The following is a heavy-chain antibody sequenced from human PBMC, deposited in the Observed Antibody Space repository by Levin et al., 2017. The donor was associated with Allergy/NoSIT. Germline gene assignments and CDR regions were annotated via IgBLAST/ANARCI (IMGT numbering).Heavy chain of an antibody. Sequence: ASVKVSCKASGYTFTGYYMHWVRQAPGQGLEWMGWINPNSGGTNYAQKFQGRVTMTRATSISTAYMELSRLRSDDTAVYYCASRWFGEMGYFDCWGQGTLVTVSS. CDR1: GYTFTGYY. J-gene: IGHJ4*02. CDR3: ASRWFGEMGYFDC. V-gene: IGHV1-2*02. D-gene: IGHD3-10*01. CDR2: INPNSGGT.